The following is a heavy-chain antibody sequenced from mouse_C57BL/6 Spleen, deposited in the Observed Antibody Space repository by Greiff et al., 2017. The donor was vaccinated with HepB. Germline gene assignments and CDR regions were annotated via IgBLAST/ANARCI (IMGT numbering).Heavy chain of an antibody. CDR1: GFTFSNYW. CDR2: IRLKSDNYAT. V-gene: IGHV6-3*01. CDR3: TSYYYGSSWYFDV. Sequence: EVKLQESGGGLVQPGGSRKLSCVASGFTFSNYWMNWVRQSPEKGLEWVDQIRLKSDNYATHYAESVKGGFTISRDDSKSSVYLQMNNLRSEDTGIYYCTSYYYGSSWYFDVWGTGTTVTVSS. D-gene: IGHD1-1*01. J-gene: IGHJ1*03.